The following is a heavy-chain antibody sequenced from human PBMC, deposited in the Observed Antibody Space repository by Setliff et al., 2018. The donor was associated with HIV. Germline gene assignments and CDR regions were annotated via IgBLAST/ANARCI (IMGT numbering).Heavy chain of an antibody. CDR3: VRDPPLTPTDADHPFDI. CDR2: IFYSGST. D-gene: IGHD2-21*02. J-gene: IGHJ3*02. Sequence: SETLSLTCTVSGGSINSGGYYWSWIRQHPGKGLEWIGYIFYSGSTYYNPSLESRLTLSVDTSENQFSLSLSSVTAADTAVYYCVRDPPLTPTDADHPFDIWGQGTMVTVSS. V-gene: IGHV4-31*03. CDR1: GGSINSGGYY.